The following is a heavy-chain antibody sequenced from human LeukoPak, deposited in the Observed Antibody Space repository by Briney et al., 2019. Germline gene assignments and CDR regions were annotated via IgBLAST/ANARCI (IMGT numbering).Heavy chain of an antibody. V-gene: IGHV3-23*01. CDR1: GFTFNNYA. J-gene: IGHJ4*02. Sequence: GGSLRLSCAASGFTFNNYAMSWVRQAPGKGLEWVSTANDGGGYTYYADSVKGRFTISRDNSKNTLFLQMNSLGAEDTALYYCAKALAGLFDYWGQRTLVTVSS. D-gene: IGHD6-19*01. CDR3: AKALAGLFDY. CDR2: ANDGGGYT.